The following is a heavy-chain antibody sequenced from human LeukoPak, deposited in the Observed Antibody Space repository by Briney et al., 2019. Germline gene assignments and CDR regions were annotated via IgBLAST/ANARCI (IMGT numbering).Heavy chain of an antibody. J-gene: IGHJ4*02. CDR2: IHASGSS. CDR3: ARDGLYSYGYSYFDY. Sequence: SETLSLTCTVSGVSITSYHWSWIRQPAGKGLEWIGRIHASGSSNYNPSPKSRVTMLVDTSKNQFSLKLTSVTAADTAVYYCARDGLYSYGYSYFDYWGQGTLVTVSS. D-gene: IGHD3-22*01. CDR1: GVSITSYH. V-gene: IGHV4-4*07.